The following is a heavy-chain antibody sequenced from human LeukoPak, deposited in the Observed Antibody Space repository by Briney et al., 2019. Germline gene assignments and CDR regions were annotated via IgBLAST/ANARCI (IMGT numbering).Heavy chain of an antibody. J-gene: IGHJ3*02. CDR2: IYTSGST. CDR1: GGAISSYY. Sequence: PSETLSLTCTVSGGAISSYYWSWIRQPAGKGLEWIGRIYTSGSTNYNPSLKSRVTMSVDTSKNQFSLKLSSVTAADTAVYYCARAARPRGMDAFDIWGQGTIVTVSS. CDR3: ARAARPRGMDAFDI. V-gene: IGHV4-4*07. D-gene: IGHD6-6*01.